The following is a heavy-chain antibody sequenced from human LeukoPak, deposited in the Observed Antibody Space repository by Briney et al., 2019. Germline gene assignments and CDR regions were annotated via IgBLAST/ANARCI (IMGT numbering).Heavy chain of an antibody. J-gene: IGHJ4*02. CDR2: INADGRNT. V-gene: IGHV3-74*01. CDR3: ARGSSSGWPDYFDY. Sequence: GGSLRLSCAASGLSLDNYWMHWVRLAPGKGLEWVSRINADGRNTPYADSVKGRFTISRDNAKNTLYLQMSSLRAEDTAVYYCARGSSSGWPDYFDYWGRGTLVTVSS. D-gene: IGHD6-19*01. CDR1: GLSLDNYW.